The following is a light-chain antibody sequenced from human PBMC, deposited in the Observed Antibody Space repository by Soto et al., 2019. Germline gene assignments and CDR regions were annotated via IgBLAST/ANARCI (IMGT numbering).Light chain of an antibody. Sequence: EIVLTQSPGTLSLSPGKRATLSCRASQSISSSYLAWYQQRPGQAPRLLIYGASTRATGIPARFSGSGSGTEFTLTISSLQSEDFAVYYCQQYNNWLTWTFGQGTKVDIK. V-gene: IGKV3-15*01. J-gene: IGKJ1*01. CDR2: GAS. CDR3: QQYNNWLTWT. CDR1: QSISSSY.